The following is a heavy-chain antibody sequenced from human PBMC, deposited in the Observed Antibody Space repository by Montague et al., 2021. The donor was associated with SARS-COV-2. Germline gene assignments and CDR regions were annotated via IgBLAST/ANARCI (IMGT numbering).Heavy chain of an antibody. D-gene: IGHD6-13*01. Sequence: SETLSLTCTVSSDSISISSSLSYWGWIRQPPGKGLEWIASIYRSGYTFYSPSLKSRITMSVDTSKNQFSLELASVTAADTAAYYCARRGYSNSRLDDAFDFWGQGTMVIVSS. CDR1: SDSISISSSLSY. J-gene: IGHJ3*01. CDR2: IYRSGYT. CDR3: ARRGYSNSRLDDAFDF. V-gene: IGHV4-39*01.